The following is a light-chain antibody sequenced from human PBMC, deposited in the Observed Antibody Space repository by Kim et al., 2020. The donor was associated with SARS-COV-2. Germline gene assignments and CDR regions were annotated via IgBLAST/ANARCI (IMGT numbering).Light chain of an antibody. CDR1: STSIGAGYN. CDR3: QSYDSSLSGSTV. Sequence: VTITITGSSTSIGAGYNVYWYQQHPGTAPDLLIYGNDNRPSGSPDRFSGSKSGTSASLAITALQAEDEADYYYQSYDSSLSGSTVFGGGTKLTVL. CDR2: GND. J-gene: IGLJ3*02. V-gene: IGLV1-40*01.